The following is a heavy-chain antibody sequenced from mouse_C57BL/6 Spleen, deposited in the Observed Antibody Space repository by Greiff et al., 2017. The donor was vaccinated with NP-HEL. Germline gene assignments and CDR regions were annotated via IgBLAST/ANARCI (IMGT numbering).Heavy chain of an antibody. CDR3: ARGGVTTVVARRYFDV. CDR1: GYTFTSYD. CDR2: IYPRDGST. Sequence: QVQLQQSGPELVKPGASVKLSCKASGYTFTSYDINWVKQRPGQGLEWIGWIYPRDGSTKYNEKFKGKATLTVDTSSSTAYMELHSLTSEDSAVYFCARGGVTTVVARRYFDVWGTGTTVTVSS. V-gene: IGHV1-85*01. D-gene: IGHD1-1*01. J-gene: IGHJ1*03.